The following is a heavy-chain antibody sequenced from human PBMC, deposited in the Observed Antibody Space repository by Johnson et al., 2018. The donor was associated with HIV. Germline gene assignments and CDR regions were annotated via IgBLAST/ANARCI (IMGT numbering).Heavy chain of an antibody. D-gene: IGHD3-3*01. CDR3: AKTIFGVVSDALDI. CDR2: ISYDGSNK. CDR1: GFTFSSYG. V-gene: IGHV3-30*18. Sequence: QMLLVESGGGVVQPGRSLRLSCAASGFTFSSYGMHWVRQAPGKGLEWVAVISYDGSNKYYADSVKGRFTISRDNSKNALYLQMNSLRTEDTAMYYCAKTIFGVVSDALDIWGQGTMVIVSS. J-gene: IGHJ3*02.